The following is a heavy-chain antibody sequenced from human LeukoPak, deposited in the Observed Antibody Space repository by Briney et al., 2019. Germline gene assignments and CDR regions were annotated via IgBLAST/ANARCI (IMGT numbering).Heavy chain of an antibody. Sequence: SETLSLTCAVYGGSFSGYYWSWIRQPPGKGLEWIGEINHSGSTNYNPSLKSRVTISVDTSKNQFSLKLSSVTAADTAVYYCASLPSSGWYSVGYWGQGTLVTVSS. CDR3: ASLPSSGWYSVGY. CDR2: INHSGST. V-gene: IGHV4-34*01. CDR1: GGSFSGYY. J-gene: IGHJ4*02. D-gene: IGHD6-19*01.